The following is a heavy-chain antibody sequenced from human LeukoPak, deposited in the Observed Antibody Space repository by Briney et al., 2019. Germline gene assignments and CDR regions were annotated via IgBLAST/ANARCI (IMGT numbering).Heavy chain of an antibody. Sequence: GGSLRLSCTASVFTLSSYGMTCVRQAPGKGLEWVSAISGSGGSTYYADSVKGRFTISRDNSKNTLYLQMNSLRAEDTAVYYCAKDRRAGSYDYWGQGTLVTVSS. CDR2: ISGSGGST. V-gene: IGHV3-23*01. J-gene: IGHJ4*02. D-gene: IGHD3-10*01. CDR3: AKDRRAGSYDY. CDR1: VFTLSSYG.